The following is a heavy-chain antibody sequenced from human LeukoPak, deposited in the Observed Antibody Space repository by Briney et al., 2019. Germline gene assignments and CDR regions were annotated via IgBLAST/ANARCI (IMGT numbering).Heavy chain of an antibody. CDR3: ARDRRQWLRGPFDP. D-gene: IGHD6-19*01. CDR2: IYYSGST. CDR1: GGSISSYY. Sequence: SETLSLTCTVSGGSISSYYWSWSRQPPGKGLEWIGYIYYSGSTNYNPPLKSRVTISVDTSKNQFSLKLSSVTAADTAVYYCARDRRQWLRGPFDPWGQGTLVTVSS. J-gene: IGHJ5*02. V-gene: IGHV4-59*01.